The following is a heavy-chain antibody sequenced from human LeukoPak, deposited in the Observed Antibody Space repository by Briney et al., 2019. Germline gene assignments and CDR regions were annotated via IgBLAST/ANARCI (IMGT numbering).Heavy chain of an antibody. V-gene: IGHV4-4*09. J-gene: IGHJ4*02. CDR3: AALGGVIDY. D-gene: IGHD4-23*01. Sequence: SETLSLTCTVSGSISSYYWSWIRQPPGKGLEWIGYIYTSGSTNYNPSLKSRVTISVDTSKNQFSLKLSSVTAADTAVYYCAALGGVIDYWGQGTLVTVSS. CDR1: GSISSYY. CDR2: IYTSGST.